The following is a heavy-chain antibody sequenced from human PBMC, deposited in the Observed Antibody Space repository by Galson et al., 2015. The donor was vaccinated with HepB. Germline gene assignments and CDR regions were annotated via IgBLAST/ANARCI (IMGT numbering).Heavy chain of an antibody. D-gene: IGHD3-9*01. CDR2: IIPILGIA. J-gene: IGHJ6*03. V-gene: IGHV1-69*10. Sequence: SVKVSCKASGGTFSSYAISWVRQAPGQGLEWMGGIIPILGIANYAQNFQGRVTMTRDTSISTAYMELSRLRSDDTAVYYCARDTKLTGYPNYYYYYYYMDVWGKGTTVTVSS. CDR1: GGTFSSYA. CDR3: ARDTKLTGYPNYYYYYYYMDV.